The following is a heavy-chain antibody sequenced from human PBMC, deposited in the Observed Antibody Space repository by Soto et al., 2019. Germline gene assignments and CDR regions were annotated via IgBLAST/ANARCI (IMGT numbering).Heavy chain of an antibody. Sequence: EVQLVESGGGLVQPGGSLRLSCAASGFTFSSYWMSWVRQAPGKGLEWVANIKQDGSEKYYVDSVKGRFTISRDNAKNSLYLQMNRLRAEDTGVYYCANLYRSSSYYYYYYMDVWGKGTTVTVSS. V-gene: IGHV3-7*01. D-gene: IGHD6-6*01. CDR3: ANLYRSSSYYYYYYMDV. J-gene: IGHJ6*03. CDR2: IKQDGSEK. CDR1: GFTFSSYW.